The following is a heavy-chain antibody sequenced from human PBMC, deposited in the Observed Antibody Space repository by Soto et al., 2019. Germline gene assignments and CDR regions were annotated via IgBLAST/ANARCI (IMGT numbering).Heavy chain of an antibody. CDR1: GFTVSSNY. CDR3: ARDIALGAGWFDP. D-gene: IGHD1-26*01. V-gene: IGHV3-66*01. CDR2: IYSGGST. Sequence: EVQLVESGGGLVQPGGSLRLSCAASGFTVSSNYMSWVRQAPGKGLEWVSVIYSGGSTYYADSVKGRFTISRDNSKNTLYLQMNSLRAKDTAVYYCARDIALGAGWFDPWGQGTLVTVSS. J-gene: IGHJ5*02.